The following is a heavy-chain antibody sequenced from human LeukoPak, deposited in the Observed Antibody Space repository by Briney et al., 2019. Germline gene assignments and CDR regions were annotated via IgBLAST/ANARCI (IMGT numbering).Heavy chain of an antibody. J-gene: IGHJ4*02. D-gene: IGHD3-10*01. Sequence: GGSLRLSCAPSVFTFSSYVMLWVRHAPGEGVEWVAFILYEGSNKYYADSVKGRFTISRGNSKNTLYLQMNSLRAEDTAVYYCAKDLERFGELLQFDYWGEGTLVTVSS. CDR3: AKDLERFGELLQFDY. V-gene: IGHV3-30*02. CDR2: ILYEGSNK. CDR1: VFTFSSYV.